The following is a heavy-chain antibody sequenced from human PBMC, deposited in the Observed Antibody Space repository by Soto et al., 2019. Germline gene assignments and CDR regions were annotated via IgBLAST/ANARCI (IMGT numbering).Heavy chain of an antibody. V-gene: IGHV3-53*01. Sequence: GGSLRLSCAASGFTVISNYMSWVRQAPGKGLEWVSVIYSGGGTYYADSVKGRFTISRDNSKNTLYLQMNSLRAEDTAVYYCARHPPGIPAAGPPHYYFDYWGQGTLVTVSS. CDR3: ARHPPGIPAAGPPHYYFDY. CDR2: IYSGGGT. D-gene: IGHD6-13*01. CDR1: GFTVISNY. J-gene: IGHJ4*02.